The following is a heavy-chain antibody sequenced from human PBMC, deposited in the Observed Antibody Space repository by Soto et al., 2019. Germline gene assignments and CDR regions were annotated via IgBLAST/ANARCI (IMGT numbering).Heavy chain of an antibody. CDR1: GYTFTSYY. Sequence: ASVKVSCKASGYTFTSYYMHWVRQAPGQGLEWMGIINPSGGSTSYAQKFQGRVTMTRDTSTSTVYMELSSLRSEDTAVYYCARDEGDSGYDEYNWFDPWGQGTLVTVSS. CDR2: INPSGGST. V-gene: IGHV1-46*01. CDR3: ARDEGDSGYDEYNWFDP. D-gene: IGHD5-12*01. J-gene: IGHJ5*02.